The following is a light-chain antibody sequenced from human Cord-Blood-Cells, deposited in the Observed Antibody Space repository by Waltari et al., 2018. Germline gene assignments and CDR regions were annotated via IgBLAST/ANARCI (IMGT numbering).Light chain of an antibody. CDR3: QQSYRTLSGYT. V-gene: IGKV1-39*01. CDR1: QSISSY. CDR2: AAS. J-gene: IGKJ2*01. Sequence: DIQMTQSPSSLSASVGDRVTITCRASQSISSYLNWYQQKPGKAPKLLIEAASSLQSGVPSRFSGSGSGTDFTLTISSLQPEDFATYYCQQSYRTLSGYTFGQGTKLEIK.